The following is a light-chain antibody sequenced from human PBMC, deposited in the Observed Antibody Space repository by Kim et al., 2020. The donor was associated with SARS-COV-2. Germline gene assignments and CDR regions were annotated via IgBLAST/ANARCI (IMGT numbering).Light chain of an antibody. CDR3: NSRDSNDYVV. J-gene: IGLJ2*01. Sequence: ALVQTVMITCQGDSLRSYYATWYQQKQRQAPIVVIYGKDNRPSGVPDRFSASSSGSTASFTITGTQAGDDADYYCNSRDSNDYVVFGGGTKVTVL. V-gene: IGLV3-19*01. CDR1: SLRSYY. CDR2: GKD.